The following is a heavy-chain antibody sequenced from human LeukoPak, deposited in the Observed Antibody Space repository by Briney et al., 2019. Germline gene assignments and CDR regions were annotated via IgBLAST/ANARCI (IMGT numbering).Heavy chain of an antibody. CDR2: IYYSGST. Sequence: SETLSLTCTVSGGSISGYYWSWIRQPPGKGLEWIGFIYYSGSTNYNPSLKSRVTISVDTSKNQFSLKLSSVTAADTAVYYCAREGRGWNNWFDPWGQGTLVTVSS. CDR3: AREGRGWNNWFDP. V-gene: IGHV4-59*01. J-gene: IGHJ5*02. D-gene: IGHD2-15*01. CDR1: GGSISGYY.